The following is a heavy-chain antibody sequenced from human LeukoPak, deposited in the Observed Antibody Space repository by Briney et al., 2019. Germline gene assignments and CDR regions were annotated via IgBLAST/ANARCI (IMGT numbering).Heavy chain of an antibody. J-gene: IGHJ4*02. D-gene: IGHD6-19*01. CDR3: AKARGSVTGTNYFDY. CDR1: GFTFSSYA. CDR2: ISWNSGSI. V-gene: IGHV3-9*01. Sequence: GGSLRLSCAASGFTFSSYAMSWVRQAPGKGLEWVSSISWNSGSIGYADSVKGRFTISRDNAKNSLYLQMNSLRPEDTALYYCAKARGSVTGTNYFDYWGQGTLVTVSS.